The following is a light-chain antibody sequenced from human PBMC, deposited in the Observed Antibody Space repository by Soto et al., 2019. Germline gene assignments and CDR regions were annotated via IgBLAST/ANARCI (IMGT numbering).Light chain of an antibody. J-gene: IGKJ5*01. Sequence: DIQMTQSPSSLSASVGDRVTITCRASQSIRNYLDWYQQKPGKAPKLLIDFASSLQSGVPSRFSGSGSGTDFTLTITSLQPEDFATYYCQQSYSTPITFGQGTRLEI. CDR3: QQSYSTPIT. CDR1: QSIRNY. CDR2: FAS. V-gene: IGKV1-39*01.